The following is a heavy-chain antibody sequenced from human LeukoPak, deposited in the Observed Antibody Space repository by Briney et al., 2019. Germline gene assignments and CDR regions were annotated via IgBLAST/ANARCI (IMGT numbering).Heavy chain of an antibody. J-gene: IGHJ4*02. V-gene: IGHV3-7*01. CDR3: ARQRGSGCLDY. CDR1: RFTLSNYW. D-gene: IGHD6-19*01. CDR2: IKQDGSET. Sequence: GGSLRLSCAASRFTLSNYWMSWVRQAPRKGLEWVANIKQDGSETYYVDSVKGRFTISRDNAKNSLSLQMNSLRADDTAVYYCARQRGSGCLDYWGQGTLVTVSS.